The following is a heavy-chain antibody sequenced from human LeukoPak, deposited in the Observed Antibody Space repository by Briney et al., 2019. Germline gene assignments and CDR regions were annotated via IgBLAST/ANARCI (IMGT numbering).Heavy chain of an antibody. J-gene: IGHJ4*02. Sequence: GASVKVSCKASGYTFTSYDINWVRQATGQGLEWMGWMNPNSGNTGYAQKFQGRVTITRNTSISTAYMELSSLRSEDTAVYYCAKGEGRDGYNSTSPFDYWGQGTLVTVSS. CDR3: AKGEGRDGYNSTSPFDY. V-gene: IGHV1-8*03. CDR2: MNPNSGNT. D-gene: IGHD5-24*01. CDR1: GYTFTSYD.